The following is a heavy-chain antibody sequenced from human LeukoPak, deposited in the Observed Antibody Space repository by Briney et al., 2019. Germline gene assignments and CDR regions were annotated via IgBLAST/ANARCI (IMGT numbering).Heavy chain of an antibody. D-gene: IGHD6-19*01. CDR1: GITFSNAW. V-gene: IGHV3-15*01. CDR3: TTYSSCSGPF. CDR2: IYRSTNGETT. J-gene: IGHJ4*02. Sequence: PGGSLRLSCAASGITFSNAWMTWVRPAPGNGLEWVGRIYRSTNGETTDYGAPVKGRFTMSRDDSKNTLYLQMNSLKTEDTAVYYCTTYSSCSGPFWGQGTLVTVSS.